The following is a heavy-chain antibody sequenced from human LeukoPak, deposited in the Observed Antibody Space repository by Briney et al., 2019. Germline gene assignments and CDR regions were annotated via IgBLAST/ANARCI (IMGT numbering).Heavy chain of an antibody. J-gene: IGHJ4*02. CDR1: GGSITSYY. CDR2: IYTSGST. D-gene: IGHD1-26*01. CDR3: ARSGGSGTYYDGSFDY. Sequence: SETLSLTCTVSGGSITSYYWSWIRQAAGKGLEWIGRIYTSGSTSYNPSLKSRLTMSVDTSKNQFSLKLSPVTAADTAVYYCARSGGSGTYYDGSFDYWGQGTLVTVSS. V-gene: IGHV4-4*07.